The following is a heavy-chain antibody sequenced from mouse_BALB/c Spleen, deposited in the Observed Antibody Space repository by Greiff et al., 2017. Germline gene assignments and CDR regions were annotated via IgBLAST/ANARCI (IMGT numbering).Heavy chain of an antibody. J-gene: IGHJ4*01. Sequence: EVKVVESGGGLVQPGGSRKLSCAASGFTFSSFGMHWVRQAPEKGLEWVAYISSGSSTIYYADTVKGRFTISRDNPKNTLFLQMTSLRSEDTAMYYCARSGGNYVGAMDYWGQGTSVTVSS. V-gene: IGHV5-17*02. CDR3: ARSGGNYVGAMDY. D-gene: IGHD2-1*01. CDR1: GFTFSSFG. CDR2: ISSGSSTI.